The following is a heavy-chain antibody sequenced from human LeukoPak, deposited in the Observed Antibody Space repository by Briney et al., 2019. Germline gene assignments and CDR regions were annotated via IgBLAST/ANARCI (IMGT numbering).Heavy chain of an antibody. Sequence: GGSLRLSCAASGFTFSSYAMSWVRQAPGKGLERVSAISGSGGSTYYADSVKGRFTISRDNSKNTLYLQMNSLRAEDTAVYYCAKGNKKYCSGGSCDLDYWGQGTLVTVSS. J-gene: IGHJ4*02. CDR1: GFTFSSYA. V-gene: IGHV3-23*01. CDR3: AKGNKKYCSGGSCDLDY. CDR2: ISGSGGST. D-gene: IGHD2-15*01.